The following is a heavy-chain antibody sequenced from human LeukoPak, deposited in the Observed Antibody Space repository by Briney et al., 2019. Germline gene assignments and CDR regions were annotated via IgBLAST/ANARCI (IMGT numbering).Heavy chain of an antibody. CDR3: AREQDYDSSALPRY. Sequence: GSVKVSCKASGGTFSSYAISWVRQAPGQGLEWMGWINPNSGGTNYAQKFQGRVTMTRDTSISTAYMELSRLRSDDTAVYYCAREQDYDSSALPRYWGQGTLVTVSS. D-gene: IGHD3-22*01. CDR2: INPNSGGT. J-gene: IGHJ4*02. V-gene: IGHV1-2*02. CDR1: GGTFSSYA.